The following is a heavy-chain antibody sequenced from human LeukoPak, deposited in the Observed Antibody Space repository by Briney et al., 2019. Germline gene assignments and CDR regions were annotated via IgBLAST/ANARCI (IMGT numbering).Heavy chain of an antibody. J-gene: IGHJ5*02. CDR2: IYTSGST. CDR3: ARGWGYSGYDRGWLDP. D-gene: IGHD5-12*01. V-gene: IGHV4-4*07. Sequence: SETLSLTCTVSGGSISSYYWSWIRQPAGKGLEWIGRIYTSGSTNYNPSLKRRVTMSVDTSKNQFSLKLSSVTAADTAVYYCARGWGYSGYDRGWLDPWGQGTLVIVSS. CDR1: GGSISSYY.